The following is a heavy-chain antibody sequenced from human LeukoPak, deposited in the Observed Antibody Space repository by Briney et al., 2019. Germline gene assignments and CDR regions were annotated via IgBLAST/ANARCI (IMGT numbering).Heavy chain of an antibody. Sequence: ASVKLSCKATGYTFTSYDINWVRQATGQGLEWMGWMNPNSGNTGYAQKFQGRVTMTRNTSISTAYMELSSLRSEDTAVYYCARELVAASIPHKHGAFNIWGQGTMVTVSS. J-gene: IGHJ3*02. V-gene: IGHV1-8*01. CDR1: GYTFTSYD. CDR2: MNPNSGNT. D-gene: IGHD2-2*01. CDR3: ARELVAASIPHKHGAFNI.